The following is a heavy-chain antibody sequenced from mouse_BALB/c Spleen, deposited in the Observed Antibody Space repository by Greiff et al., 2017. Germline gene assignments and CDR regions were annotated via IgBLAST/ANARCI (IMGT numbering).Heavy chain of an antibody. CDR2: IRNKANGYTT. CDR1: GFTFTDYY. CDR3: ARGFPHYYGSSYGGYFDY. D-gene: IGHD1-1*01. J-gene: IGHJ2*01. Sequence: EVKLVESGGGLVQPGGSLRLSCATSGFTFTDYYMSWVRQPPGKALEWLGFIRNKANGYTTEYSASVKGPFTISRDNSQSILYLQMNTLRAEDSATYYGARGFPHYYGSSYGGYFDYWGQGTTLTVSS. V-gene: IGHV7-3*02.